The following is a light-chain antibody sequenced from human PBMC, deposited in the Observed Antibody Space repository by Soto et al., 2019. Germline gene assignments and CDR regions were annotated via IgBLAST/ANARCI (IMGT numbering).Light chain of an antibody. Sequence: EIVLTQSPGTLSLFPGERATLSCRASQSISSNYLAWYQHKPGQAPRLLIHGASNRATGIPDRFSGAGSGTDFTLTISRLEPEDFAVYYCHQYGSAPAWTFGQGTKLEIK. V-gene: IGKV3-20*01. CDR2: GAS. CDR1: QSISSNY. CDR3: HQYGSAPAWT. J-gene: IGKJ1*01.